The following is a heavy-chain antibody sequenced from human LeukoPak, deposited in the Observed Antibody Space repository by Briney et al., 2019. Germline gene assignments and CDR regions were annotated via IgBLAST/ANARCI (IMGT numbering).Heavy chain of an antibody. CDR2: ICTSINNT. D-gene: IGHD3-9*01. CDR1: GFTFNNYA. Sequence: GGSLRLSCAASGFTFNNYALSWVRQAPGKGLEWVSPICTSINNTYYADSVKGRFTISRDNSNHTLSLQMSSLRAEDTAIYYCARDQAFDWFYYYYGMDVWGRGTTVSVSS. CDR3: ARDQAFDWFYYYYGMDV. J-gene: IGHJ6*02. V-gene: IGHV3-23*05.